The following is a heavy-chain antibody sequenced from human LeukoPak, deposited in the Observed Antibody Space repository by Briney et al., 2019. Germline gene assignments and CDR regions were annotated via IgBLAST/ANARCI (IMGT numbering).Heavy chain of an antibody. V-gene: IGHV3-7*04. CDR2: INQDGSAR. J-gene: IGHJ4*02. D-gene: IGHD3-10*01. Sequence: PGGSLRLSCAASGFTFSDYWMSWVRQAPGKGLEWVANINQDGSARHYRDSLKGRFTISRDNAKNSLYLQMNVLRVEDMAVYYCAMDYYATGSHDSWGQGTLVTVSS. CDR1: GFTFSDYW. CDR3: AMDYYATGSHDS.